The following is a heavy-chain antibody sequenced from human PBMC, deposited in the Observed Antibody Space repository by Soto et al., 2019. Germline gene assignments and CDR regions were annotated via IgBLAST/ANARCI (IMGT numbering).Heavy chain of an antibody. Sequence: QITLKESGPPLVKPTQTLTLTCTFSGFSLTTSGVGVGWIRQPPGKALEWLALIYGDDDKRYSTSLKTRFTITKDASRNQLALRMTNMDPADTGTYDCAHLTSENRYFSAGYFDYWGQGALVTVSS. CDR1: GFSLTTSGVG. CDR3: AHLTSENRYFSAGYFDY. V-gene: IGHV2-5*02. CDR2: IYGDDDK. J-gene: IGHJ4*02. D-gene: IGHD1-1*01.